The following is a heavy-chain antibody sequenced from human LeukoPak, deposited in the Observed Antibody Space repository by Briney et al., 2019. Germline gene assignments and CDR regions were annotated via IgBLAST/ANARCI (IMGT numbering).Heavy chain of an antibody. Sequence: GGSLRLSCAGFGFTFSNYAIHWVRQAPGKGLEWVAAISFDGSKSYYAESVKGRFSISRDNSRDTLYLQMSSLAVEDTAIYYCARLRIANDSSGYYFKFDYWGQGALVTVSS. V-gene: IGHV3-30*15. CDR1: GFTFSNYA. CDR3: ARLRIANDSSGYYFKFDY. CDR2: ISFDGSKS. D-gene: IGHD3-22*01. J-gene: IGHJ4*02.